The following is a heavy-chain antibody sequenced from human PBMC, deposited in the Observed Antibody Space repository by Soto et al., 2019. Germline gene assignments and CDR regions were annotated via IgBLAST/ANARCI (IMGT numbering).Heavy chain of an antibody. D-gene: IGHD3-10*01. J-gene: IGHJ4*02. V-gene: IGHV3-66*01. CDR2: IYSSGST. CDR3: ARCDGSATYCFFFAY. CDR1: GFTVSNSY. Sequence: EVQVVESGRGLVQSGGSLTLSCAASGFTVSNSYMSWVRQAPGKGLEWVSAIYSSGSTYYADSVKGRFTISRDNSRNTLYLQMNSLRAEDTAVYFCARCDGSATYCFFFAYWGQGTRVPVSS.